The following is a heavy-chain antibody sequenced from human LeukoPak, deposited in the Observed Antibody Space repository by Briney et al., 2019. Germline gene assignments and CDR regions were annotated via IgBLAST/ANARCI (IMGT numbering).Heavy chain of an antibody. J-gene: IGHJ4*02. D-gene: IGHD3-10*01. CDR3: AKMLLISGSYSVPYYAY. V-gene: IGHV3-23*01. CDR1: GFTFSSYA. CDR2: INGSGGST. Sequence: GGSLRLSCAASGFTFSSYAMSWVRQAPGKGLEWVSDINGSGGSTYYADSVKGRFTISRDNSKSTLYLQMNSLRAEDTAVYYCAKMLLISGSYSVPYYAYWGQGTPVTVSS.